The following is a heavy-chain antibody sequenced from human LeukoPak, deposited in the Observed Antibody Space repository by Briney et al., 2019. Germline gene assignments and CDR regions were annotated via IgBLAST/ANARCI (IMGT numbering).Heavy chain of an antibody. V-gene: IGHV4-39*07. J-gene: IGHJ4*02. CDR1: GGSISSSSYY. D-gene: IGHD2-15*01. CDR3: ARVVVADTVHYSDY. Sequence: PSETLSLTCIVSGGSISSSSYYWGWVRQPPGKGLEWIGSMYFSGSTYYNAALKIRLTISVDTSKNQFSLKLSSVTAADTAVYYCARVVVADTVHYSDYWGQGTLVTVSS. CDR2: MYFSGST.